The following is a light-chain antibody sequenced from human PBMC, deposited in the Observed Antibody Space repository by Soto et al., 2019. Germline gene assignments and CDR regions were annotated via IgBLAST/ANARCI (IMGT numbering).Light chain of an antibody. V-gene: IGKV3-11*01. CDR2: DAY. Sequence: DIVLTQSPATLSLSPGERATLSCRASQSVGIYVAWYQQKHGQAPRLLIYDAYNRATGIPARFNGNGSGKYFTFTISCLEPEDFAVYYCQQRNNWSWTFGQGTKVEIK. CDR3: QQRNNWSWT. CDR1: QSVGIY. J-gene: IGKJ1*01.